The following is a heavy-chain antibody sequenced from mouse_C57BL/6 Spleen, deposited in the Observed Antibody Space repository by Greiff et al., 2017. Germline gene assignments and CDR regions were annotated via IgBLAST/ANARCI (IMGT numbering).Heavy chain of an antibody. V-gene: IGHV5-4*03. J-gene: IGHJ1*03. CDR3: ERRAYSNWYFDV. D-gene: IGHD2-5*01. Sequence: EVQGVESGGGLVKPGGSLKLSCAASGFTFSSYAMSWVRQTPEKRLEWVATISDGGSYTYYPDNVKGRFTISRDNAKNNLYLQMSHLKSEDTAMYYCERRAYSNWYFDVWGTGATVTVSS. CDR1: GFTFSSYA. CDR2: ISDGGSYT.